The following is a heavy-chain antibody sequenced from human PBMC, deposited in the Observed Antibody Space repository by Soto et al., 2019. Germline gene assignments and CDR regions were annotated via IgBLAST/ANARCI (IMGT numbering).Heavy chain of an antibody. J-gene: IGHJ4*02. CDR3: AHRRGAFYFDY. Sequence: QITLKESGPPLVKPTQTLTLTCTFSGVSLSTNGVGVGWIRQPPGKALEWLALIYWDGDKRYSPSLKSRLTITKDTSKNQVVLTMTNMDPVDTATYYCAHRRGAFYFDYWGQVTLFTVSS. CDR1: GVSLSTNGVG. V-gene: IGHV2-5*02. CDR2: IYWDGDK. D-gene: IGHD1-26*01.